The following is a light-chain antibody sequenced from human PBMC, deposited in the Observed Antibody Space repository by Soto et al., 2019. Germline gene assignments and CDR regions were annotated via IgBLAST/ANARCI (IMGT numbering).Light chain of an antibody. J-gene: IGKJ1*01. V-gene: IGKV1-5*01. CDR2: DAS. CDR1: QSISSW. Sequence: DIQMTQSPSTLSASVGDRVTITCRASQSISSWLAWYQRKPGKAPKLLIYDASSLESGVTSRFSGSRSGTAFTITISSLQPDDFATYAGPQYNSYWAFGQGTNVEIK. CDR3: PQYNSYWA.